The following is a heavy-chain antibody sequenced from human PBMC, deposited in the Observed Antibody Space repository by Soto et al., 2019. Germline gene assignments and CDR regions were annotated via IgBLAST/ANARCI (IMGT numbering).Heavy chain of an antibody. Sequence: GGSLRLSCAASGFTFSSYSMNWVRQAPGKGLEWVSSISSSSSYIYYADSVKGRFTISRDNAKNSLYLQMNSLRAEDTAVYFCSFPLGGGDAFAICGQGSMVTGSS. D-gene: IGHD3-16*01. CDR3: SFPLGGGDAFAI. J-gene: IGHJ3*02. CDR2: ISSSSSYI. V-gene: IGHV3-21*01. CDR1: GFTFSSYS.